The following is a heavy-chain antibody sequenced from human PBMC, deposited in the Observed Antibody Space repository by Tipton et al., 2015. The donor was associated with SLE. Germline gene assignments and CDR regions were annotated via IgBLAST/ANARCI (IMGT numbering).Heavy chain of an antibody. J-gene: IGHJ4*02. CDR3: ARDHFGLGSYPDF. V-gene: IGHV1-2*02. Sequence: QLVQSGAEVKKPGASVKVSCKASGDTFTSHYIHWVRQAPGQGLEWMGWINPDSGGTTYAQNFQGRVTMTRDTSISTAYMELRSDDTAVYFCARDHFGLGSYPDFWGQGTLVTVSS. CDR1: GDTFTSHY. CDR2: INPDSGGT. D-gene: IGHD3-10*01.